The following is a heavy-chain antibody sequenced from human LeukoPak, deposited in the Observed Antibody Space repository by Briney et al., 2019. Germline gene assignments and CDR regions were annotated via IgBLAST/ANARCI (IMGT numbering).Heavy chain of an antibody. CDR3: ARKVRRRGSYYLVWFDY. CDR2: INHSGST. CDR1: GGSFSGYY. J-gene: IGHJ4*02. V-gene: IGHV4-34*01. Sequence: PSETLSLTCAVYGGSFSGYYWSWIRQPPGKGLEWIGEINHSGSTNYNPSLKSRVTISVDTSKNQFSLKLSSVTAADTAVYYLARKVRRRGSYYLVWFDYWGQGTLVTVSS. D-gene: IGHD1-26*01.